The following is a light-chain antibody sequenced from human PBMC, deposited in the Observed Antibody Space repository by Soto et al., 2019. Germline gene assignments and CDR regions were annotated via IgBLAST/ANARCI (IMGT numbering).Light chain of an antibody. J-gene: IGKJ1*01. V-gene: IGKV3-11*01. CDR3: QHYVTSLTT. Sequence: EIVLTQSPATLSLSPGERATLSCRASQSVSSYLAWYQQKPGQAPRILIYDASNRATGIPARFSGSGSGTDFTLTISRLEPEDFAVYYCQHYVTSLTTFGQGTKVDI. CDR2: DAS. CDR1: QSVSSY.